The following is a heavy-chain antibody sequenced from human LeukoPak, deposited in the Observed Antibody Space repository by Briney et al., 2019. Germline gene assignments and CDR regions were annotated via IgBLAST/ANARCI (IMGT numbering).Heavy chain of an antibody. CDR2: ISWDGGST. CDR3: AKAAAAAPAYYYMDV. CDR1: GFTFDDYA. V-gene: IGHV3-43D*03. D-gene: IGHD6-13*01. J-gene: IGHJ6*03. Sequence: GGSLRLSCAASGFTFDDYAMHWVRQAPGKGLEWVSLISWDGGSTYYADSVKGRSTISRDNSKNSLYLQMNSLRAEDTALYYCAKAAAAAPAYYYMDVWGKGTTVTVSS.